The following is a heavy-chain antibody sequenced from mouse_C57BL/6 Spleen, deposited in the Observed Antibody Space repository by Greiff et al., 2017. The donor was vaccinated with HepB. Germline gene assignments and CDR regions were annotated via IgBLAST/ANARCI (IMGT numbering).Heavy chain of an antibody. CDR3: ARRASTAGAMDY. CDR2: IYPGSGST. V-gene: IGHV1-55*01. Sequence: VQLQQSGAELVKPGASVKMSCKASGYTFTSYWITWVKQRPGQGLEWIGDIYPGSGSTNYNEKFKSKATLTVDTSSSTAYMQLSSLTSEDSAVYYCARRASTAGAMDYWGQGTSVTVSS. D-gene: IGHD5-1*01. CDR1: GYTFTSYW. J-gene: IGHJ4*01.